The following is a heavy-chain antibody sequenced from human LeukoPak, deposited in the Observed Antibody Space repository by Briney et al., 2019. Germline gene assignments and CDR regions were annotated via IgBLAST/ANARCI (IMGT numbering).Heavy chain of an antibody. D-gene: IGHD4-17*01. Sequence: GGSLRLSCAASGFTFSSHDMHWVRQATGKGLEWVSAIGTAGDTYYPGSVKGRFTISRENAKNSLYLQMNSLRAGDTAVYYCARGPRDGDYLFFDYWGQGTLVTVSS. J-gene: IGHJ4*02. V-gene: IGHV3-13*01. CDR3: ARGPRDGDYLFFDY. CDR1: GFTFSSHD. CDR2: IGTAGDT.